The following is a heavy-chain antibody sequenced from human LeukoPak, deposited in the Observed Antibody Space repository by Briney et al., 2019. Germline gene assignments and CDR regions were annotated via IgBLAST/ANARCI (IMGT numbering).Heavy chain of an antibody. CDR3: AKDRGYSSGWYLYYFDY. CDR1: GFTFSSYA. D-gene: IGHD6-19*01. CDR2: ISGSGGST. J-gene: IGHJ4*02. Sequence: GGSLRLSCAASGFTFSSYAMSWVRQAPGKGLEWVSAISGSGGSTYYADSVKGRFTISRDNSKNTLYLQMNSLRAEDTAVYYCAKDRGYSSGWYLYYFDYWGQGTLVNVSS. V-gene: IGHV3-23*01.